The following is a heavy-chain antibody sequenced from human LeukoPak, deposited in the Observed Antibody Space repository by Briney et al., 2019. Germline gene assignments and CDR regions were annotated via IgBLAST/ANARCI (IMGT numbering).Heavy chain of an antibody. CDR2: IFGAGTT. J-gene: IGHJ4*02. CDR1: GFTLSGDY. CDR3: ARAIQFGGYFDY. D-gene: IGHD2-15*01. Sequence: GGSLRLSCAASGFTLSGDYMSWVRQAPGKGLEWVSVIFGAGTTYYADSVKGRFTISRDNSKNTLYLQMNSLRAEDTAVYYCARAIQFGGYFDYWGQGTLVTVSA. V-gene: IGHV3-53*01.